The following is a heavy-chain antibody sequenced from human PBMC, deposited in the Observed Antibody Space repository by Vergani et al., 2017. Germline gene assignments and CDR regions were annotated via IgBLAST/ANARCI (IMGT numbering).Heavy chain of an antibody. D-gene: IGHD2-2*01. CDR1: GYTFSNYY. CDR2: INPNSGGT. J-gene: IGHJ5*02. V-gene: IGHV1-2*02. CDR3: AGDQSMVFCSSTSCFEGWFDP. Sequence: QVQVVQSGAEVKKSGASVKVSCKTSGYTFSNYYMHWVRQAPGQGLEWMGWINPNSGGTKYAQKFLGRVTMTRDTSISTAYMELSRLRSDDTAVYYCAGDQSMVFCSSTSCFEGWFDPWGQGTLVTVSS.